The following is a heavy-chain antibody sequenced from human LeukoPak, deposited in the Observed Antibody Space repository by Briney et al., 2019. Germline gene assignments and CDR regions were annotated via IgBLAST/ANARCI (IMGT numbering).Heavy chain of an antibody. CDR1: GYTLTELS. D-gene: IGHD2-2*01. CDR3: ARGPGQRTTDY. V-gene: IGHV1-24*01. J-gene: IGHJ4*02. CDR2: FDPEDGET. Sequence: ASXXVSCKVSGYTLTELSMHWVRQAPGKGLEWMGGFDPEDGETIYAQKFQGRVTITADESTSTAYTELSSLRSEDTAVYYCARGPGQRTTDYWGQGTLVTVSS.